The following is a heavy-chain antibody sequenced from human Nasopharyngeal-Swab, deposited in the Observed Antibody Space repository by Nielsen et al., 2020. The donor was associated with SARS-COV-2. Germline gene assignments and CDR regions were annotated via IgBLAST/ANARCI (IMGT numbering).Heavy chain of an antibody. D-gene: IGHD3-22*01. CDR1: GFTFSNAW. CDR2: IKSKTDGGTT. Sequence: GESLKISCAASGFTFSNAWMSWVRQAPGKGQEWVGRIKSKTDGGTTDYAAPVKGRFTISRDDSKNTLYLQMNSLKTEDTAVYYCTTSGYDSTSDAFDIWGQGTTVTVSS. V-gene: IGHV3-15*01. CDR3: TTSGYDSTSDAFDI. J-gene: IGHJ3*02.